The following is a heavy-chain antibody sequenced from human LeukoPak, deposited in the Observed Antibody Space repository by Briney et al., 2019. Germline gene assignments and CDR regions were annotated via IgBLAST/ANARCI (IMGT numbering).Heavy chain of an antibody. CDR2: ISNSASAK. J-gene: IGHJ4*02. V-gene: IGHV3-48*01. Sequence: GGSLRLSCAASGFTFSSYSMNWVRQAPGKGLEWVSYISNSASAKYYAASVKGRFTISRDNGKNSLYLQMNSLRAEDTAVYYCARMSGSRLPGYWGQGTLVTVSS. CDR3: ARMSGSRLPGY. D-gene: IGHD3-3*01. CDR1: GFTFSSYS.